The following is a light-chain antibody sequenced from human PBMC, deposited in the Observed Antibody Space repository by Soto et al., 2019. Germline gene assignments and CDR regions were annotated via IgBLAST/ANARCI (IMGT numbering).Light chain of an antibody. J-gene: IGKJ4*01. V-gene: IGKV3-15*01. CDR1: QSVSSN. CDR3: QPYNSWPPLT. CDR2: GAS. Sequence: EIVMTQSPATLSVSPGERATLSCRASQSVSSNLAWYQQKPGQAPRLLIYGASTRATGIPARFSGSGSGTEFTLTISSLQSEDFAVYYCQPYNSWPPLTFGGGTKVEIK.